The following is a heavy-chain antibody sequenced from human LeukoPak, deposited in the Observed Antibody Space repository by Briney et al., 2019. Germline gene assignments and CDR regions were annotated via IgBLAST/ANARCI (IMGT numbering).Heavy chain of an antibody. V-gene: IGHV3-23*01. CDR3: AKSGDSSGYLMWFDP. Sequence: GGSLRLSCTASGFTFGDYGMSWVRQAPGKGLEWVSAISGSGGSTYYADSVKGRFTISRDNSKNTLYLQMNSLRAEDTAVYYCAKSGDSSGYLMWFDPWGQGTLVTVSS. CDR2: ISGSGGST. CDR1: GFTFGDYG. D-gene: IGHD3-22*01. J-gene: IGHJ5*02.